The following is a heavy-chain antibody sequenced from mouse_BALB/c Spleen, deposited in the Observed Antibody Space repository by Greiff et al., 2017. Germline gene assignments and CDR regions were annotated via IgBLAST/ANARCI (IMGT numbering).Heavy chain of an antibody. D-gene: IGHD2-4*01. CDR2: IYPGSGST. CDR3: TRDDYGDAMDY. Sequence: LQQPGPELVRPGASVKLSCKASGYTFTSYWMHWVKQRPGQGLEWIGNIYPGSGSTNYDEKFKSKATLTVDTSSSTAYMQLSSLTSEDSAVYYCTRDDYGDAMDYWGQGTSVTVSS. J-gene: IGHJ4*01. V-gene: IGHV1S22*01. CDR1: GYTFTSYW.